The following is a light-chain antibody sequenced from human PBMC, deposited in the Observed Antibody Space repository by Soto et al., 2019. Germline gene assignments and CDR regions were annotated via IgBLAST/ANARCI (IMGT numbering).Light chain of an antibody. Sequence: DIQMTQSPSTLPASVGDRVTITCRASQSISSWLAWYPQKPGKAPKLLIYKASSLESGVPSRFSGSGSGTEFTLTISSLQPDDIATYYCQQYNSYWTFGQGTKV. CDR3: QQYNSYWT. CDR1: QSISSW. V-gene: IGKV1-5*03. CDR2: KAS. J-gene: IGKJ1*01.